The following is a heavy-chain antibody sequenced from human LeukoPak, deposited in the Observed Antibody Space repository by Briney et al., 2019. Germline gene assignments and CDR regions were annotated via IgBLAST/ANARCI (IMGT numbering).Heavy chain of an antibody. Sequence: ASVXXXXXASGYTFTSYYXXWARQAXGQGLEXXXXXNPSGGSTSYAQKFQGRVTMTRDTSTSTVYMELSSLRAEDTAVYYCARDRGDLLLAPDYFDYWGQGTLVTVSS. CDR1: GYTFTSYY. J-gene: IGHJ4*02. CDR2: XNPSGGST. V-gene: IGHV1-46*01. CDR3: ARDRGDLLLAPDYFDY. D-gene: IGHD1-26*01.